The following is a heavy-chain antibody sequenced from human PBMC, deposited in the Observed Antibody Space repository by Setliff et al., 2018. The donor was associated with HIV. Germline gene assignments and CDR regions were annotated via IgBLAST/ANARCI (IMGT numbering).Heavy chain of an antibody. CDR1: GASIGRRSDY. CDR2: IYTSGST. J-gene: IGHJ4*02. CDR3: ARFVLAWFDFSTGAVEVTDPYAFDF. Sequence: SETLSLTCTVSGASIGRRSDYWSWIRQPPGKGLEWIGYIYTSGSTNYNPSLKSRVTISVDTSKNQFSLRLTSVTAADTAVYHCARFVLAWFDFSTGAVEVTDPYAFDFWGQGILVTVSS. V-gene: IGHV4-4*08. D-gene: IGHD2-21*02.